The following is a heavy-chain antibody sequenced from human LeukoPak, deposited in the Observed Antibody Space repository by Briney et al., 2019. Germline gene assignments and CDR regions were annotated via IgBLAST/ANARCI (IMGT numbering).Heavy chain of an antibody. J-gene: IGHJ4*02. V-gene: IGHV3-23*01. CDR3: AKDFRIGYSAHFDY. Sequence: GGSLRLSCAASGFTFSSYAMSWVRQAPEKGLEFVSGIYENGGTTYYADSVKGRFTISRDNSKNTLYLQMDSLRGEDTAVYYCAKDFRIGYSAHFDYWGQGALVTVSS. D-gene: IGHD2-21*01. CDR1: GFTFSSYA. CDR2: IYENGGTT.